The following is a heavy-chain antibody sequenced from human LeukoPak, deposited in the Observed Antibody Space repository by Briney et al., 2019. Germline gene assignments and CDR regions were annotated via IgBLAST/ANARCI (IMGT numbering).Heavy chain of an antibody. D-gene: IGHD1-26*01. Sequence: TSVNVSCKASGYTFTGHYMHWVRQAPGQGLEWMGRINPNSGGTNYAQKFQGRVTMTRDTSISTAYMELSRLRSDDTAVYYCARAGSYLPAPGSDAFDIWGQGTMVTVSS. CDR3: ARAGSYLPAPGSDAFDI. CDR2: INPNSGGT. V-gene: IGHV1-2*06. CDR1: GYTFTGHY. J-gene: IGHJ3*02.